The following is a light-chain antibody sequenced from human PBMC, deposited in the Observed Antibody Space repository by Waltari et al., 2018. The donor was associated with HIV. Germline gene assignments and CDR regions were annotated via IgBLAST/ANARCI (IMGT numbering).Light chain of an antibody. CDR3: CSYAGSSAFV. Sequence: QSALTQPASVSGSPGQSITISCTVTSSDVGSYNLVSWYQHHPGKAPKLMIFEVTKRPSGVSKRFSGSKSGNTASLTICGLQADDEADYYCCSYAGSSAFVFGTGTKVTVL. J-gene: IGLJ1*01. CDR1: SSDVGSYNL. V-gene: IGLV2-23*02. CDR2: EVT.